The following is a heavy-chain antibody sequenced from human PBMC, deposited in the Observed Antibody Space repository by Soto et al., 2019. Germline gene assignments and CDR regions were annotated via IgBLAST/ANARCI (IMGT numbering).Heavy chain of an antibody. V-gene: IGHV1-69*01. D-gene: IGHD3-16*01. CDR1: GGIFTNNA. CDR2: AIPLFDTA. CDR3: ATGGHNDGYNFYHGMDV. J-gene: IGHJ6*02. Sequence: QVQVVQSGAEVKKPGASVKVSCKVSGGIFTNNAISWVRQAPGQGRVWLGGAIPLFDTAYYAQIFRGRLRISADGATTTAYKKLSGQTSADTAVYFCATGGHNDGYNFYHGMDVWGQGTTVTVS.